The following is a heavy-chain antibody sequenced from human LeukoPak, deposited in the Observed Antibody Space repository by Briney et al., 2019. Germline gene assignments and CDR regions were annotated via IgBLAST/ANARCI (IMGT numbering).Heavy chain of an antibody. D-gene: IGHD3-22*01. Sequence: PSETLSLTCTVSGGSISNYYWSWIRQPAGKGLEWIGRIYTTGSTNYNPSLKSRVTMSVDTSKNQFSLKLSSVTAADTAVYYCARGIYYDSSGYYESRYAFDIWGQGTMVTVSS. CDR2: IYTTGST. V-gene: IGHV4-4*07. CDR3: ARGIYYDSSGYYESRYAFDI. J-gene: IGHJ3*02. CDR1: GGSISNYY.